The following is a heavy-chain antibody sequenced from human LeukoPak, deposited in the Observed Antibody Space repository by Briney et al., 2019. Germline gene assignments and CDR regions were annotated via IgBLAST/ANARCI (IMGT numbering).Heavy chain of an antibody. J-gene: IGHJ4*02. Sequence: GGSLRLSSEASGFSFSSYWMTWVRQAPGKGLEWVGFIRSKAYGGTTEYAASVKGRFTISRDDSKSIAYLQMNSLKTEDTAVYYCTRDQTPYYWGQGTLVTVSS. CDR1: GFSFSSYW. CDR3: TRDQTPYY. CDR2: IRSKAYGGTT. V-gene: IGHV3-49*04.